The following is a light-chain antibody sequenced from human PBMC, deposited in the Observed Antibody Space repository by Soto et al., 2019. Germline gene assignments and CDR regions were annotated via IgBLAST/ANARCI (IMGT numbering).Light chain of an antibody. CDR2: EVR. Sequence: QSVLTQPASVSGSPGQSITISCTGTSSDVGAYDYVSWYQHHPGKAPKLIISEVRNRPSGVSNRFSGSKSGNTASLTISGLLAEDEADYYCSTDTSSGTVVFGGGTKLTVL. CDR3: STDTSSGTVV. CDR1: SSDVGAYDY. V-gene: IGLV2-14*01. J-gene: IGLJ2*01.